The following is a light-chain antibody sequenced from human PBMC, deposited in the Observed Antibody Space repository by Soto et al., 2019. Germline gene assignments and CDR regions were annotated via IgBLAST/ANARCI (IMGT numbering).Light chain of an antibody. Sequence: QSALTQHASVSGSPGQSITISCTGTSSDVGDYNYVSWYQQHPGKAPKLMLYDVSNRPSEISNRFSGSKSGNTASLTISGLQAEDDADYYYSAYTSSSTLFGTGTKLTVL. CDR1: SSDVGDYNY. CDR3: SAYTSSSTL. CDR2: DVS. J-gene: IGLJ1*01. V-gene: IGLV2-14*01.